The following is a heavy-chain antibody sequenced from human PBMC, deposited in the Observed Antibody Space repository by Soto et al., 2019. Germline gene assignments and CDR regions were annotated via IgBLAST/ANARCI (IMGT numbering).Heavy chain of an antibody. Sequence: GGSLRLSCAASCFTFSNSWMNWVRQAPGKGLEWVGRIKSKTDGGTTDYAAPVKGRFTISRDDSKNTLYLQMNSLKTEDTAVYYCTALPGSSGPFDYWGQGTLVTVSS. V-gene: IGHV3-15*07. CDR3: TALPGSSGPFDY. J-gene: IGHJ4*02. D-gene: IGHD1-26*01. CDR1: CFTFSNSW. CDR2: IKSKTDGGTT.